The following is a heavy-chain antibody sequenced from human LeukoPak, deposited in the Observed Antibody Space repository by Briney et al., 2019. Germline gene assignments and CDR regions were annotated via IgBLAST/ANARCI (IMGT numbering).Heavy chain of an antibody. D-gene: IGHD2-8*01. V-gene: IGHV4-4*07. J-gene: IGHJ3*02. CDR2: IYTSGST. CDR3: ARDGVFNDAFDI. Sequence: PSETLSLTCTVSGGSISSYYWSWIRQPAGTGLEWIGRIYTSGSTNYNPSLKSRVTMSVDTSKNQFSLKLSSVTAADTAVHYSARDGVFNDAFDIWGQGTMVTVSS. CDR1: GGSISSYY.